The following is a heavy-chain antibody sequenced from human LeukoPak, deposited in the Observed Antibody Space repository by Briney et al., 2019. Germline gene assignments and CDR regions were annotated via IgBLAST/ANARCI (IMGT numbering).Heavy chain of an antibody. Sequence: PGGSLRLSCAASGLTVSSDYMSWVRQAPGKGLEGVSVIYSGGGTYYADSVRGRFTISRDNSKNTLYLQLNSLRAEDTAVYYCARYPYSTSSWSDPWGQGTLVTVSS. V-gene: IGHV3-66*01. CDR3: ARYPYSTSSWSDP. J-gene: IGHJ5*02. CDR1: GLTVSSDY. CDR2: IYSGGGT. D-gene: IGHD6-6*01.